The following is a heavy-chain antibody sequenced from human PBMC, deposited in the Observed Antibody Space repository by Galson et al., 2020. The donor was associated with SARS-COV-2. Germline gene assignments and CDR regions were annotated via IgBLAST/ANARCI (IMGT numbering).Heavy chain of an antibody. CDR2: INHSGST. V-gene: IGHV4-34*01. Sequence: SETLSLTCAVYGGSFSGYYWSWIRQPPGKGLEWIGEINHSGSTNYNPSLKSRVTISVDTSKNQFSLKLSSVTAADTAVYYCARAVIVVVPAASYYMDIWGKGTTVTVSS. D-gene: IGHD2-2*01. J-gene: IGHJ6*03. CDR1: GGSFSGYY. CDR3: ARAVIVVVPAASYYMDI.